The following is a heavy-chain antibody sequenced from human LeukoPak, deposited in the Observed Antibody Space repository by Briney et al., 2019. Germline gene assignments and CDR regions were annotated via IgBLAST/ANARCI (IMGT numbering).Heavy chain of an antibody. CDR1: GNTFTGYY. D-gene: IGHD3-9*01. J-gene: IGHJ6*02. V-gene: IGHV1-2*04. CDR2: INPNSGGT. Sequence: GASVKVSCKASGNTFTGYYMHWVRQAPGQGLEWMGWINPNSGGTNYAQKFQGWVTMTRDTSISTAYMELSRLRSDDTAVYYCARQEYYDILTGYSAGGNYYYGMGVWGQGTTVTVSS. CDR3: ARQEYYDILTGYSAGGNYYYGMGV.